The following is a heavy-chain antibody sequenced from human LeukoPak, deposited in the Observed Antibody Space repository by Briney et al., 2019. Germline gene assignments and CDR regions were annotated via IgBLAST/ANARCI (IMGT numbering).Heavy chain of an antibody. V-gene: IGHV4-34*01. CDR1: GGSFSGYY. CDR3: ARGRRLRY. J-gene: IGHJ4*02. Sequence: PSETLSLTCAVYGGSFSGYYWSWIRQPPGKGLEWIGEINHSGSTNYNPSLKSRVTISVDTSKNQFSLKLSSVTAVDTAVYYCARGRRLRYWGQGTLVTVSS. CDR2: INHSGST.